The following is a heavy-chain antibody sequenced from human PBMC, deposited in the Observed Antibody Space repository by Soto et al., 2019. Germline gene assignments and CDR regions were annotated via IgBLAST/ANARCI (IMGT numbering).Heavy chain of an antibody. CDR1: GGSISSGGYY. Sequence: PSEILSLTCTVSGGSISSGGYYWSWIRQHPGKGLEWIGYIYYSGSTYYNPSLKSRVTISVDTSKNQFSLKLSSVTAADTAVYYCARARGSSGYYYVYYNYGMDSGAKGPRSPLL. CDR3: ARARGSSGYYYVYYNYGMDS. CDR2: IYYSGST. J-gene: IGHJ6*02. D-gene: IGHD3-22*01. V-gene: IGHV4-31*03.